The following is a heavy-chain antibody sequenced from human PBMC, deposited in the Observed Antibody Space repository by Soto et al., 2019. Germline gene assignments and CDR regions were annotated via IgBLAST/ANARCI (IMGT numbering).Heavy chain of an antibody. V-gene: IGHV3-7*01. CDR3: ARDGLTAARDY. D-gene: IGHD2-2*01. CDR2: IHPDGSER. J-gene: IGHJ4*02. Sequence: GSLRLSCASSGITFSRHWVMWVRQAPGKGLEWVANIHPDGSERNYVDSVKGRFTISRDNAKNSLFLHMNSLRVEDTAVFYCARDGLTAARDYWGQGTMVTVSS. CDR1: GITFSRHW.